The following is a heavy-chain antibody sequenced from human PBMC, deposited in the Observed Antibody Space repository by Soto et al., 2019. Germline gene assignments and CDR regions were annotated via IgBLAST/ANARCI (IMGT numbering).Heavy chain of an antibody. CDR1: GYTLTELS. V-gene: IGHV1-24*01. CDR2: FDPEDGET. CDR3: ARSPYSSGYYYAIDY. J-gene: IGHJ4*02. D-gene: IGHD3-22*01. Sequence: ASVKVSCKVSGYTLTELSMHWVRQAPGKGLEWMGGFDPEDGETIYAQKFQGRVTMTRDASTSTVYMDLSSLRSEDTAVYYCARSPYSSGYYYAIDYWGQGTQVTVSS.